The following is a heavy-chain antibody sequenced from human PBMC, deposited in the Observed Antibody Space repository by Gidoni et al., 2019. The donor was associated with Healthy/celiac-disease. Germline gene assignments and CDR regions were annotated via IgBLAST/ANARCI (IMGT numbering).Heavy chain of an antibody. CDR3: AHSRSSSWSNWFDP. CDR1: GFSLRTSGVG. J-gene: IGHJ5*02. D-gene: IGHD6-13*01. V-gene: IGHV2-5*02. Sequence: QITLKEAGPTLVKPTQPLTLTCPFSGFSLRTSGVGVGWIRQPPGTALEWLALIYWDDDKRYSPSLKSRLTITKDTSKNQVVLTMTNMDPVGTATYYCAHSRSSSWSNWFDPWGQGTLVTVSS. CDR2: IYWDDDK.